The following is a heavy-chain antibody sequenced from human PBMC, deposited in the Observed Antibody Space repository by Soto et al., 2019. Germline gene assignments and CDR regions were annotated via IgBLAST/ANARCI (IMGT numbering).Heavy chain of an antibody. Sequence: EVQLVESGGGLVQPGGSLRLSCAASGFTVSSNYMSWVRQAPGKGLEWVSVIYSGGSTYYADSVKGRFTISRDNSKNTLYLQMNSLRAEDTAVYYCARSNLITTGEDLDYWGQGTLVTVSS. CDR3: ARSNLITTGEDLDY. V-gene: IGHV3-66*01. D-gene: IGHD3-22*01. J-gene: IGHJ4*02. CDR1: GFTVSSNY. CDR2: IYSGGST.